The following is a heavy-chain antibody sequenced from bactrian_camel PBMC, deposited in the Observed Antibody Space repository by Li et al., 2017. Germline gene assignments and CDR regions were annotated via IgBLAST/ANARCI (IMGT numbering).Heavy chain of an antibody. CDR1: GYNYGSYC. D-gene: IGHD2*01. J-gene: IGHJ4*01. V-gene: IGHV3S1*01. CDR2: IDSAGKNP. CDR3: AADPPACGGGYPVVVRSEY. Sequence: HVQLVESGGGSVQAGGSLRLSCVVGGYNYGSYCMGWFRQAQGKEREAVASIDSAGKNPTYTYSVAGRFTISKDNAENSLHLYMNSLKPEDTATYYCAADPPACGGGYPVVVRSEYRGQGTQVTVS.